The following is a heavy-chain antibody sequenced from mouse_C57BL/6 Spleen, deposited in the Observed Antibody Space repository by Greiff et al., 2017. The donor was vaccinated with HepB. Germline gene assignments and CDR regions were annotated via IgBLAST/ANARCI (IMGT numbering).Heavy chain of an antibody. CDR3: AREDGNGYFDY. D-gene: IGHD2-1*01. CDR2: IHPNSGST. Sequence: QVQLQQPGAELVKPGASVKLSCKASGYTFTSYWMHWVKQRPGQGLEWIAMIHPNSGSTNYNEKFKSKATLTVDKSSSKAYMQLSSLTSEDSAGYYCAREDGNGYFDYWGQGTTLTVSS. J-gene: IGHJ2*01. CDR1: GYTFTSYW. V-gene: IGHV1-64*01.